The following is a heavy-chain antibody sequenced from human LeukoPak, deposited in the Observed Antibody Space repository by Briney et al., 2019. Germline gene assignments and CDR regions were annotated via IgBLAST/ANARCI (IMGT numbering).Heavy chain of an antibody. D-gene: IGHD6-19*01. V-gene: IGHV3-30*02. J-gene: IGHJ4*02. Sequence: GGSLRFSCAASGFTFSSYGMHWVRQAPGKGLEWVAFIRYDGSNKYYADSVKGRFTISRDNSKNTLYLQMNSLRAEDTAVYYCAKDRGYSSGWYAGGVDYWGQGTLVTVSS. CDR3: AKDRGYSSGWYAGGVDY. CDR2: IRYDGSNK. CDR1: GFTFSSYG.